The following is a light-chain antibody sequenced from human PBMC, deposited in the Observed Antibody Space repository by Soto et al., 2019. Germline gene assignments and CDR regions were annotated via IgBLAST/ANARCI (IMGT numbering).Light chain of an antibody. CDR3: QQYSRYPQT. J-gene: IGKJ1*01. CDR2: AGS. Sequence: AIRMTQSPSSFSASTGDRVTITCRASQGVSSYLAWYQQKPGKAPKLLIYAGSTLQNGDPSRFSGSGSGTDFTLTISFLQSEDFATYCCQQYSRYPQTFGQATKVEIK. CDR1: QGVSSY. V-gene: IGKV1-8*01.